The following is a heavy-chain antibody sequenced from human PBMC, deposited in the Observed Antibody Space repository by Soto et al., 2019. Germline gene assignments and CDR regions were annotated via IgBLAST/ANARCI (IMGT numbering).Heavy chain of an antibody. D-gene: IGHD2-21*02. CDR1: CGTVASSHW. J-gene: IGHJ5*02. CDR3: AREIVTAGGNNYFDP. CDR2: VYHTGDT. V-gene: IGHV4-4*02. Sequence: SETLSLTCGVSCGTVASSHWWSWVRQSPGRGLEWIGNVYHTGDTNFNPSLQSRVTFSVDKSNNQLSLRLTSVTAADTAVYFCAREIVTAGGNNYFDPWGPGTLVTVSS.